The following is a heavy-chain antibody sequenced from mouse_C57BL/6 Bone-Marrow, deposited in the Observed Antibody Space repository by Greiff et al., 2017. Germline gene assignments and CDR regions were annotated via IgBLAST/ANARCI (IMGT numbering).Heavy chain of an antibody. CDR2: ISSGGSYT. Sequence: EVKVVESGGDLVKPGGSLKLSCAASGFTFSSYGMSWVRQTPDKRLEWVATISSGGSYTYYPDSVKGRFTISRDNAKNTLYLQMSSLKSEDTAMYYCARRMVPFAYWGQGTLVTVSA. J-gene: IGHJ3*01. V-gene: IGHV5-6*02. CDR1: GFTFSSYG. CDR3: ARRMVPFAY. D-gene: IGHD1-1*02.